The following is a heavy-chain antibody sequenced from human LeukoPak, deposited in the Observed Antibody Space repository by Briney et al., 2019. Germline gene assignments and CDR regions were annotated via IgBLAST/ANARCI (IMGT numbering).Heavy chain of an antibody. CDR2: ISGSGGSI. D-gene: IGHD1-1*01. CDR3: AKLRGPTSGAPDY. J-gene: IGHJ4*02. Sequence: GGSLRLSCAASGFTLSIYAMTCVRQSPGKGREWVSVISGSGGSIYYADSVKGRFTISRDNSKNTLYLQMNSLRAEDRALYYCAKLRGPTSGAPDYWGQGTLVTVSS. CDR1: GFTLSIYA. V-gene: IGHV3-23*01.